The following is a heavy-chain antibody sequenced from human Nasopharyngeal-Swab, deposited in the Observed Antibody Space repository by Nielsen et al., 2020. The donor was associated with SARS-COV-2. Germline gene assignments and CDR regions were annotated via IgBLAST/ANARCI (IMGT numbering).Heavy chain of an antibody. CDR1: GFTLSSYG. CDR3: AESGGGWYQED. Sequence: GGSLRLSCAASGFTLSSYGMSWVRQAPGKGLEWVSAIRAGAGGTTYADSVKGRFTVSRDNSKDTLYLQMSSLRADDTAVYYCAESGGGWYQEDWGQGTLVTVSS. J-gene: IGHJ4*02. V-gene: IGHV3-23*01. D-gene: IGHD6-19*01. CDR2: IRAGAGGT.